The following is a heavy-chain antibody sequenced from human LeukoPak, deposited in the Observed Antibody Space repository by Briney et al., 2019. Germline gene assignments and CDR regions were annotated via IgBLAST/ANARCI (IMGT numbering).Heavy chain of an antibody. Sequence: ASVKVSCKASGYTFTRYGISWVRQAPGQGLEWMGWISAYNGNTNYAQKLQGRVTMTRDTSTSTVYMELSSLRSEDTAVYYCVTIDEGIAVSGSAEYFQHWGQGTLVTVSS. J-gene: IGHJ1*01. D-gene: IGHD6-19*01. V-gene: IGHV1-18*01. CDR3: VTIDEGIAVSGSAEYFQH. CDR1: GYTFTRYG. CDR2: ISAYNGNT.